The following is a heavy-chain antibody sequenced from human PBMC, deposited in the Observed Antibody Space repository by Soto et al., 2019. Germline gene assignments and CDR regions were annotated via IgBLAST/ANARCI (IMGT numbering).Heavy chain of an antibody. V-gene: IGHV3-23*01. D-gene: IGHD3-22*01. CDR2: ISGSGGST. Sequence: PLGSLRLSCAASGFTFSSYAMSWVRQAPGKGLEWVSAISGSGGSTYYADSVKGRFTISRDNSKNTLYLQMNSLRAEDTAVYYCAKDRIVVVIPTRPDYWGQGTLVTVSS. J-gene: IGHJ4*02. CDR1: GFTFSSYA. CDR3: AKDRIVVVIPTRPDY.